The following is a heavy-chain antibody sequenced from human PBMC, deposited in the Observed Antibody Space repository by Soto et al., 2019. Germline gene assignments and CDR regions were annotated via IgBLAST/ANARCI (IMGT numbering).Heavy chain of an antibody. CDR3: ARNTAMVNLFDY. CDR2: IYYSGST. Sequence: SETLSLTCAVSGGSISSGGYSWSWIRQPPGKGLEWIGYIYYSGSTNYNPSLKSRVTISVDTSKNQFSLKLSSVTAADTAVYYCARNTAMVNLFDYWGQGTLVTVSS. D-gene: IGHD5-18*01. CDR1: GGSISSGGYS. J-gene: IGHJ4*02. V-gene: IGHV4-61*08.